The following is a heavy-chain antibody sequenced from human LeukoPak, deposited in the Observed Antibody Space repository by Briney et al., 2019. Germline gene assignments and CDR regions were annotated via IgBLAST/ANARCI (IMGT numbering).Heavy chain of an antibody. Sequence: GGSLRLSCAASGFTFSSYSMNWVRQAPGKGLEWVSYISSSSSTIYYADSVKGRFTISRDNAKNSLYLQMNSLRAEDTAVYYCAREGPYDFWSGYPYYFNYWGEGTRATSP. D-gene: IGHD3-3*01. CDR1: GFTFSSYS. J-gene: IGHJ4*02. V-gene: IGHV3-48*01. CDR2: ISSSSSTI. CDR3: AREGPYDFWSGYPYYFNY.